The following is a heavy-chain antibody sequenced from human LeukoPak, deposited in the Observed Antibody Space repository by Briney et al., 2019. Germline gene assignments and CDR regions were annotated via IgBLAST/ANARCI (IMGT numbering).Heavy chain of an antibody. D-gene: IGHD6-19*01. CDR2: IYSGGTT. CDR1: GFTVTSYH. Sequence: GGSLRLSCEASGFTVTSYHMSWVRQAPGKGLEWVSIIYSGGTTYYADSVTGRFTISRDYSRNTLYLQMNTLRAEDTAVYYCTRTRGLTRFLVAGAIDYWGQGTLVTVSS. J-gene: IGHJ4*02. V-gene: IGHV3-66*01. CDR3: TRTRGLTRFLVAGAIDY.